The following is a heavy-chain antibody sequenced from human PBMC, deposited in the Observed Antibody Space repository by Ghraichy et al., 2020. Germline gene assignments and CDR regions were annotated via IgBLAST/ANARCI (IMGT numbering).Heavy chain of an antibody. CDR2: IDWDDDK. V-gene: IGHV2-70*01. Sequence: SGPTLVKPTQTLTLTCTFSGFSLSTSGMCVSWIRQPPGKALEWLALIDWDDDKYYSTSLKTRLTISKDTSKNQVVLTMTNMDPVDTATYYCARSTYYYGSGSYSRALDYYYMDVWGKGTTVTVSS. CDR3: ARSTYYYGSGSYSRALDYYYMDV. J-gene: IGHJ6*03. CDR1: GFSLSTSGMC. D-gene: IGHD3-10*01.